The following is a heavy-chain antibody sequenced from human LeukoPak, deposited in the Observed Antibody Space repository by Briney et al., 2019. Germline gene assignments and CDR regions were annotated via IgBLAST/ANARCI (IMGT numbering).Heavy chain of an antibody. D-gene: IGHD4-23*01. J-gene: IGHJ5*02. CDR1: GYTFTNYY. CDR2: INPSGGST. V-gene: IGHV1-46*01. CDR3: ARDNSVEDTAWWLDP. Sequence: ASVKVSCKASGYTFTNYYMHWVRQAPGQGLEWMGIINPSGGSTSYAQKFQGRVTMTRDMSTSTDYMELSSLRSEDTAVYYCARDNSVEDTAWWLDPWGQGTLVTVSS.